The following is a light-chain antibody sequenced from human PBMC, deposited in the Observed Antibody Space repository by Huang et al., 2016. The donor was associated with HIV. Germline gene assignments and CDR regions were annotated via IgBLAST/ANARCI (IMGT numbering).Light chain of an antibody. CDR2: DAS. CDR1: QGIANK. Sequence: TQSPATLPVSPGERATLSCRASQGIANKLAWYQVKPGQAPRLLIFDASYRATDVPARFSGGGSDIDFTLTISDLQSEDSAVYYCQQYNRWPRTFGQGTEVEIK. V-gene: IGKV3-15*01. J-gene: IGKJ2*01. CDR3: QQYNRWPRT.